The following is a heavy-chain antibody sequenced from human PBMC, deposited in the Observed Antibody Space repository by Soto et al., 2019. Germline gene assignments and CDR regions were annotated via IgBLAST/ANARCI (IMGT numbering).Heavy chain of an antibody. CDR1: GVTFSSYE. J-gene: IGHJ6*03. Sequence: GGSVRLSCAASGVTFSSYEMQWVRQAPGKGLEYVSGISNNGAHTDYAKSVKGRFTISRDNSENTLYLQMGSLRAEDMALYYCARRGYGSRWPNVYMDVWGKGTTVTVSS. V-gene: IGHV3-64*01. D-gene: IGHD6-13*01. CDR3: ARRGYGSRWPNVYMDV. CDR2: ISNNGAHT.